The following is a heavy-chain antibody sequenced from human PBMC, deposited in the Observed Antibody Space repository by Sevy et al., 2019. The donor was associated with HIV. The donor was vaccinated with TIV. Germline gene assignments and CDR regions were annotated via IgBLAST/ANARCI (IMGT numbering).Heavy chain of an antibody. CDR2: IYSGGTT. CDR3: ARESSSTWQGGYYGMAV. J-gene: IGHJ6*02. D-gene: IGHD6-13*01. Sequence: GGSLRLSCAASGFTVSSDYMTWVRQAPGKGLEWVSVIYSGGTTYYADSVKGRFTISRDNSKNTVYLQMNSLRAEDTAVYYCARESSSTWQGGYYGMAVWGQGTTVTVSS. V-gene: IGHV3-66*01. CDR1: GFTVSSDY.